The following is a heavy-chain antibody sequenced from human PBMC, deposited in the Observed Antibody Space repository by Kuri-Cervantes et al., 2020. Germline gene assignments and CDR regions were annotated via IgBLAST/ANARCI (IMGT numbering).Heavy chain of an antibody. CDR1: GYSFTSNW. Sequence: GGSLRLSCKGSGYSFTSNWIGWVRQMPGKGLEWGGITNPADSDIRYSPSLQGQVTISADKSISTAYLQWSSLKASDTAMYYCARQGRGGLLWFGTDYWGQGTLVTVSS. V-gene: IGHV5-51*01. CDR3: ARQGRGGLLWFGTDY. J-gene: IGHJ4*02. D-gene: IGHD3-10*01. CDR2: TNPADSDI.